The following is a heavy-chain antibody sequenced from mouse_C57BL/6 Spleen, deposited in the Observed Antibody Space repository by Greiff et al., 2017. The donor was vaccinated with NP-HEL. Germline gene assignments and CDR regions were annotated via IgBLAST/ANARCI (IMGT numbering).Heavy chain of an antibody. J-gene: IGHJ1*03. CDR3: ARDTTVVATRYNWYFDV. Sequence: QVQLQQPGAELVKPGASVKLSCKASGYTFTSYWMHWVKQRPGQGLEWIGMIHPNSGSTNYNEKIKSKATLTVDKSSSTAYMQLSSLTSEDSAVYYCARDTTVVATRYNWYFDVWGTGTTVTVSS. V-gene: IGHV1-64*01. CDR1: GYTFTSYW. CDR2: IHPNSGST. D-gene: IGHD1-1*01.